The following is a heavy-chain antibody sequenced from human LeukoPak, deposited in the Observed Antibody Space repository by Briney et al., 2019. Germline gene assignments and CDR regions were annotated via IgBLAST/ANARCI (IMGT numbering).Heavy chain of an antibody. CDR1: GFTFSSYS. J-gene: IGHJ3*02. Sequence: PGGSLRLSCAASGFTFSSYSMNWVRQAPGKGLEWIGRIYTSGSTNYNPSLKSRVTMSVDTSKNQFSLKLSSVTAADTAVYYCARVGSGSLDHAFDIWGQGTMVTVSS. D-gene: IGHD1-26*01. CDR3: ARVGSGSLDHAFDI. V-gene: IGHV4-59*10. CDR2: IYTSGST.